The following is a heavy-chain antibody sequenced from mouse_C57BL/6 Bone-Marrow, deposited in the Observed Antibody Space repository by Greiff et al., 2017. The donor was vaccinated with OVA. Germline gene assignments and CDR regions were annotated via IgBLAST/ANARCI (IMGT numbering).Heavy chain of an antibody. CDR2: IRLKSDNYAT. CDR1: GFTFSNYW. V-gene: IGHV6-3*01. CDR3: TYSKGAIDY. J-gene: IGHJ4*01. Sequence: EVKLMESGGGLVQPGGSMKLSCVASGFTFSNYWMNWVRQSPEKGLEWVAQIRLKSDNYATHYAESVKGRFTISRDASKRCVYLQMNNLRAEDTGIYYCTYSKGAIDYWGQGTSVTVSS. D-gene: IGHD2-5*01.